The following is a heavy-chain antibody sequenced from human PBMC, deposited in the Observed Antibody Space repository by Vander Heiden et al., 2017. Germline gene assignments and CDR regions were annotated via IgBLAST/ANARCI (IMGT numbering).Heavy chain of an antibody. CDR2: ISYDGRNK. CDR1: GFTFRNYG. CDR3: AKDRDRAFDI. Sequence: QVQLVESGGGVSHPGSSLRLSCAASGFTFRNYGMHWGRQAPGKGLEWVTLISYDGRNKYDGDSVKGRFTISRDNSKNTLYLEMNSLRPEDTAVYYCAKDRDRAFDIWGQGTLVTVSS. J-gene: IGHJ3*02. V-gene: IGHV3-30*18. D-gene: IGHD2-21*01.